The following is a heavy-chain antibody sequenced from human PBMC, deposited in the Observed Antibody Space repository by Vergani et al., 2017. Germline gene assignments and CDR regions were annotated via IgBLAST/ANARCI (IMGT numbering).Heavy chain of an antibody. J-gene: IGHJ6*03. CDR3: ARWAPYSSSSGYYYYMDV. D-gene: IGHD6-6*01. V-gene: IGHV4-34*10. CDR1: GGSFSGYY. CDR2: INHSGGT. Sequence: QLQLQESGPGLVKPSETLSLTCAVYGGSFSGYYWSWIRQPPGKGLEWIGEINHSGGTNYNPSLKSRVTISADTSKNQFSLKLSSVTAADTAVYYCARWAPYSSSSGYYYYMDVWGKGTTVTVSS.